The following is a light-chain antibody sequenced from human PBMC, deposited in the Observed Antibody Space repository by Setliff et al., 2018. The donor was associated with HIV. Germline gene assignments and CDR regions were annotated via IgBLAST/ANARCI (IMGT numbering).Light chain of an antibody. J-gene: IGLJ1*01. Sequence: QSVLTQPASVSGSPGQSITISCTGTSSDVGGYYYVSWYQQHPGKAPKVMIYDVNKRPSGVSNRFSGSKSGNTASLTISGLQAEDEGDYYCASYTGTSTPYVFGSGTKVTVL. CDR2: DVN. CDR3: ASYTGTSTPYV. CDR1: SSDVGGYYY. V-gene: IGLV2-14*03.